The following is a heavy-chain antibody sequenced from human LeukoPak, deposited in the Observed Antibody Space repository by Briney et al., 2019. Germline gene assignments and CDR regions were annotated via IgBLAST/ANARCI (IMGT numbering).Heavy chain of an antibody. Sequence: PSETLSLTCAVYGGSLSGYYWSWIRQPPGKGLEWIGEINHSGSTNYNPSLKSRVTISVDTSKNQFSLKLSSVTAADTAVYYCARGPRITMVRGVIKPFDYWGQGTLVTVSS. V-gene: IGHV4-34*01. D-gene: IGHD3-10*01. J-gene: IGHJ4*02. CDR2: INHSGST. CDR1: GGSLSGYY. CDR3: ARGPRITMVRGVIKPFDY.